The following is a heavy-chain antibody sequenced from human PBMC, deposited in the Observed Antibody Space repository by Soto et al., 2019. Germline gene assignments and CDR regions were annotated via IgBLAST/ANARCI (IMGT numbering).Heavy chain of an antibody. CDR3: ARTALQWELRVNWFDP. J-gene: IGHJ5*02. Sequence: SETLSLTCAVYGGSFSGYYWSWIRQPPGKGLEWIGEINHSGSTNYNPSLKSRVTISVDTSKNQFSLKLSSVTAADTAVYYCARTALQWELRVNWFDPWGQGTLVTVSS. V-gene: IGHV4-34*01. CDR1: GGSFSGYY. CDR2: INHSGST. D-gene: IGHD1-26*01.